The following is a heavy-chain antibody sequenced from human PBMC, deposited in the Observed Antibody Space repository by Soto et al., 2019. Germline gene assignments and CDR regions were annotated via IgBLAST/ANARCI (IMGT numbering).Heavy chain of an antibody. J-gene: IGHJ4*02. Sequence: QVQLVQSGAEEKKPGASVKVSCKASGYTFTSYAMHWVRQAPGQRLEWMGWINAGNGNTKYSQKFQGRVTITRDTSASTAYMXLXXXXSEDTAVYYCARSIVVVTALDYWGQGTLVTVSS. CDR2: INAGNGNT. CDR3: ARSIVVVTALDY. D-gene: IGHD2-21*02. V-gene: IGHV1-3*05. CDR1: GYTFTSYA.